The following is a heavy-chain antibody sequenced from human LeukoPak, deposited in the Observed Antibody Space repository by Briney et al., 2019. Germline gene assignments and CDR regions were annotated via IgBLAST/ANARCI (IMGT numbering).Heavy chain of an antibody. J-gene: IGHJ4*02. CDR1: RGFLSSGDYY. CDR2: ISNSGRT. D-gene: IGHD3-10*01. CDR3: ARVADEFGDYGFDY. Sequence: SQTLSLTCTVSRGFLSSGDYYWSWIRQPPGKGLEWFGYISNSGRTSYNPSLKSRVTISVDKSKNQFSLRLNAVTAADTAVYFCARVADEFGDYGFDYWGQGSLVTVSS. V-gene: IGHV4-30-4*01.